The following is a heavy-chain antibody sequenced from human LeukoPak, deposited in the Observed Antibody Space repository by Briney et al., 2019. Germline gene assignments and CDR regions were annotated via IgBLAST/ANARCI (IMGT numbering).Heavy chain of an antibody. Sequence: KPSETLSLTCAVYGGSFSGYYWSWIRQPPGKGLEWIGEINHSGSTNYNPSLKSRVTISVDTSKNQFSLKLSSVTAADTAVYYCARVDSTVVVIDYWGRGTLVTVSS. CDR1: GGSFSGYY. V-gene: IGHV4-34*01. CDR3: ARVDSTVVVIDY. CDR2: INHSGST. D-gene: IGHD4-23*01. J-gene: IGHJ4*02.